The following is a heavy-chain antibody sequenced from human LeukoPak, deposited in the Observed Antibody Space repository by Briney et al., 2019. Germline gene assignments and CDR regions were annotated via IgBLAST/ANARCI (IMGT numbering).Heavy chain of an antibody. CDR1: GGSISGSSYY. D-gene: IGHD3-22*01. CDR2: IYYSGST. CDR3: AGTYYCDSSGYSGTYHAFDI. V-gene: IGHV4-39*01. J-gene: IGHJ3*02. Sequence: SETLSLTCTVSGGSISGSSYYWGWIRQPPGKGLEWIGSIYYSGSTYYNPSLKSRVTISVDTSKNQFSLKLSSVTAADTAVYYCAGTYYCDSSGYSGTYHAFDIWGQGTMVTVSS.